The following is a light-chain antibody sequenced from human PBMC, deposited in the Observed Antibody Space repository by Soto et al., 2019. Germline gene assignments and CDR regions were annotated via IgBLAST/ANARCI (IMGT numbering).Light chain of an antibody. Sequence: EIVLTQSPATLSLSPGERATLSCRASQSVSSYLAWYQQKPGQAPRLLIYDASNRATGIPARFSGSGSGTDFXLTIXSLEPEDFAVYYCQQRSNWPRTFGQGTKLEIK. J-gene: IGKJ2*01. V-gene: IGKV3-11*01. CDR1: QSVSSY. CDR3: QQRSNWPRT. CDR2: DAS.